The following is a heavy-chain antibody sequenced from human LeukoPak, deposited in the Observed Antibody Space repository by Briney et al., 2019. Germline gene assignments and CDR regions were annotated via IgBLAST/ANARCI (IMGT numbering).Heavy chain of an antibody. Sequence: ASVKVSCKASGGTFSSYAISWVRQAPGQGLEWMGRIIPILGIANYAQKFQGRVTITADKSTSTAYMELSSLRSEDTAVYYCARDGEDYGGSHFDYWGQGTLVTVSS. D-gene: IGHD4-23*01. CDR1: GGTFSSYA. CDR3: ARDGEDYGGSHFDY. CDR2: IIPILGIA. J-gene: IGHJ4*02. V-gene: IGHV1-69*04.